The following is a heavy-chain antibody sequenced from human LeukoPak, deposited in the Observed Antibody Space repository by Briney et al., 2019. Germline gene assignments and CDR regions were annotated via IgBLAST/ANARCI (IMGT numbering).Heavy chain of an antibody. CDR3: AKGGRGYSYPLMRNFDY. Sequence: GGSLRLSCAASGFTFSSYGMHWVRQAPGKGLEWVAVISYDGSNKYYADSVKGRFTISRDNSKNTLYLQMNSLRAEDTAVYYCAKGGRGYSYPLMRNFDYWGQGTLVTVSS. J-gene: IGHJ4*02. CDR2: ISYDGSNK. D-gene: IGHD5-18*01. V-gene: IGHV3-30*18. CDR1: GFTFSSYG.